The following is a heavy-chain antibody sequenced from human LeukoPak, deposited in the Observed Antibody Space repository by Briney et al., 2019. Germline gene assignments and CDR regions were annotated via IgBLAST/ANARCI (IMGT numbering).Heavy chain of an antibody. CDR2: ISSGGTYV. CDR3: SADLGEADGGYHYGLDV. V-gene: IGHV3-21*04. Sequence: GGSLRLSCVVSGFTFKTYSMNWVRQASGKGLEWVSSISSGGTYVDYADSVKGRFTISRDNAKNSLYLQMNSLKAEDTAVYYCSADLGEADGGYHYGLDVWGQGTTVTVSS. CDR1: GFTFKTYS. J-gene: IGHJ6*02. D-gene: IGHD4-17*01.